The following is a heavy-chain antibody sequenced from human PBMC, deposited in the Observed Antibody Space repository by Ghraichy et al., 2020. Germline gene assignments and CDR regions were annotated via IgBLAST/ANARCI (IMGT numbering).Heavy chain of an antibody. Sequence: GGSLRLSCAASGFTFSSYWMSWVRQAPGKGLEWVANIKQDGSEKYYVDSVKGRFTISRDNAKNSLYLQMNSLRAEDTAVYYCAREAIFGVVLPYYYYGMDVWGQGTTVTVSS. V-gene: IGHV3-7*03. J-gene: IGHJ6*02. CDR2: IKQDGSEK. CDR3: AREAIFGVVLPYYYYGMDV. CDR1: GFTFSSYW. D-gene: IGHD3-3*01.